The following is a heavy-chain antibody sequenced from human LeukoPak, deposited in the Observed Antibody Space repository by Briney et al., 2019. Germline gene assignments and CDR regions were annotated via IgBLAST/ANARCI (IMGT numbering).Heavy chain of an antibody. CDR1: GFTFSTYA. J-gene: IGHJ4*02. D-gene: IGHD3-16*02. V-gene: IGHV3-23*01. Sequence: GGSLRLSCAASGFTFSTYAMSWVRQAPGKGLEWVSTISGSGANTHYADSVRGRFTISRDNSKNTLYLHMNSLRAEDTAVYYCAKGRAGYTNPYYFDYWGQGTLVTVSS. CDR2: ISGSGANT. CDR3: AKGRAGYTNPYYFDY.